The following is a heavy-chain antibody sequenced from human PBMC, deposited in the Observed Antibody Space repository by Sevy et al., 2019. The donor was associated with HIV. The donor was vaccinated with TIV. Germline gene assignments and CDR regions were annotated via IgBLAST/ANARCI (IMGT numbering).Heavy chain of an antibody. V-gene: IGHV3-48*02. D-gene: IGHD2-15*01. CDR2: ISSSSSTI. J-gene: IGHJ4*02. CDR1: GFTFSSYS. Sequence: GGSLRLSCAASGFTFSSYSMNWVRQAPGKGLEWVSYISSSSSTIYYADSVKGRFTISRDNAKNSVYLQMNSLRDEDTAVYYCARDQWDMASYYFDYWGQGTLVTVSS. CDR3: ARDQWDMASYYFDY.